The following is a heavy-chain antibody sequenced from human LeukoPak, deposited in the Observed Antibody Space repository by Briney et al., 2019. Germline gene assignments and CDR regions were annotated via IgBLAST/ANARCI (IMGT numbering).Heavy chain of an antibody. J-gene: IGHJ4*02. CDR3: AREPSAAGYSDASDY. V-gene: IGHV3-7*03. CDR1: GFTFSYYW. CDR2: IKQDGSEK. Sequence: GGSLRLSCATSGFTFSYYWMTWVRQAPGKGLEWVANIKQDGSEKYYVDSVKGRFTISRDNAEKSVYLQMNSLRAEDTAVYYCAREPSAAGYSDASDYWGQGALVTVSS. D-gene: IGHD5-18*01.